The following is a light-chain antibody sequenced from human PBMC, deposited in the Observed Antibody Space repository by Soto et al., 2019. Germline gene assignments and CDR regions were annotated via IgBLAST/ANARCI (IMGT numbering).Light chain of an antibody. CDR1: SSDVGSYKY. Sequence: QSALTQPASVSGSPGQSITISCTGTSSDVGSYKYVSWYQQHPGKAPKLMIYEVSSRPSGVSYRFSGSKSGNTASLTISGLQDEDEADYYCSSYTSISTWVFGGGTKVTVL. CDR3: SSYTSISTWV. J-gene: IGLJ3*02. V-gene: IGLV2-14*01. CDR2: EVS.